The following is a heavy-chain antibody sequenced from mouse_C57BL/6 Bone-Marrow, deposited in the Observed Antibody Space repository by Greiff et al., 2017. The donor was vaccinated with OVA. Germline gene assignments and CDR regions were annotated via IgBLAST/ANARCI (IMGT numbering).Heavy chain of an antibody. CDR2: IYPGDGDT. V-gene: IGHV1-82*01. CDR1: GYAFSSSW. J-gene: IGHJ4*01. D-gene: IGHD2-2*01. Sequence: QVQLKQSGPELVKPGASVKISCKASGYAFSSSWMNWVKQRPGKGLEWIGRIYPGDGDTNYNGKFKGKATLTADKSSSTAYMQLSSLTSEDSAVYFCARGGYDEDYAMDYWGQGTSVTVSS. CDR3: ARGGYDEDYAMDY.